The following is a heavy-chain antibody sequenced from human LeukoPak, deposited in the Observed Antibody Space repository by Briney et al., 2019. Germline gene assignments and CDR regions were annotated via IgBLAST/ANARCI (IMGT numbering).Heavy chain of an antibody. V-gene: IGHV1-2*02. J-gene: IGHJ6*01. Sequence: ASVKVSCKASGGTFSSYAISWVRQAPGQGLEWMGGINPNSAGTNYAQKFQGRVTMTRDTSISTAYMELSRLRSDDTAVYYCAKAPYGDYYYYAMDVWGQGTTVTVSS. D-gene: IGHD4-17*01. CDR2: INPNSAGT. CDR3: AKAPYGDYYYYAMDV. CDR1: GGTFSSYA.